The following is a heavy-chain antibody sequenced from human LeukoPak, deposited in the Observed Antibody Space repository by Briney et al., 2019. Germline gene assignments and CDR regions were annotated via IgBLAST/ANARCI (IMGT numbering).Heavy chain of an antibody. Sequence: ASVKVSCTASGYTFTSYYMHWVRQAPGQGFEWMGIINPSGGSTSYAQKFQGRVTMTRDTSTSTVYMELSSLRSEDTAVYYCATLPRGGSYFDYWGQGTLVTVSS. CDR1: GYTFTSYY. D-gene: IGHD1-26*01. J-gene: IGHJ4*02. V-gene: IGHV1-46*01. CDR3: ATLPRGGSYFDY. CDR2: INPSGGST.